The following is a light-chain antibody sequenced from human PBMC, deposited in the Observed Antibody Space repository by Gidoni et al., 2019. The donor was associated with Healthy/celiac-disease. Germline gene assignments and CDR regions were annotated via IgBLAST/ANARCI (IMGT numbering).Light chain of an antibody. V-gene: IGKV1-39*01. Sequence: IQMTQSPSSLSASVGDRVTITCRASQSISSYLNWYHQKPGKAPKLLIYAASSLQSGVPSRFSGSGYGTDFTLTISSLQPEDFATYYCQQSYSTPQRTFGQGTKVEIK. J-gene: IGKJ1*01. CDR2: AAS. CDR3: QQSYSTPQRT. CDR1: QSISSY.